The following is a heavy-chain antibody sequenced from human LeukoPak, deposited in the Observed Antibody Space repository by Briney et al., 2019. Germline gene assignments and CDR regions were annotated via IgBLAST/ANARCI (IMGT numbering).Heavy chain of an antibody. CDR1: SYSISSGYY. J-gene: IGHJ4*02. V-gene: IGHV4-38-2*02. D-gene: IGHD6-19*01. Sequence: PSETLSLTCTVSSYSISSGYYWGWIRQPPGKGLEWIGNIYHSGNTYYKPSLKSRVTISVDTSKNQFSLKLSSVTAADTAVYYCAKLSSGWNYFDYWGQGTLVTVSS. CDR3: AKLSSGWNYFDY. CDR2: IYHSGNT.